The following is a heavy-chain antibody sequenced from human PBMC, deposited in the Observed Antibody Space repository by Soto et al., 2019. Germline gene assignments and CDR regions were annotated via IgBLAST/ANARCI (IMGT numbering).Heavy chain of an antibody. CDR1: GFTFSSYG. CDR2: ISYDGSNK. Sequence: QVQLVESGGGVVQPGRSLRLSCAASGFTFSSYGMHWVRQAPGKGLEWVAVISYDGSNKYYADSVKGRFTISRDNSKNTLYLQMNSLRAEDTAVYYCAKDSAPYPGYYYYGMDVWGRGTTVTVSS. J-gene: IGHJ6*02. CDR3: AKDSAPYPGYYYYGMDV. V-gene: IGHV3-30*18. D-gene: IGHD2-2*02.